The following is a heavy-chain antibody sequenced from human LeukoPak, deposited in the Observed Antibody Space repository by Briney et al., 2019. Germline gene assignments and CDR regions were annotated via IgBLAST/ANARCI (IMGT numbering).Heavy chain of an antibody. CDR3: ARARDHYYYYGMDV. CDR2: IYYSGST. CDR1: GGSISSSYYY. V-gene: IGHV4-61*05. J-gene: IGHJ6*02. Sequence: SETLSLTCTVSGGSISSSYYYWGWIRQPPGKGLEWIGYIYYSGSTNYNPSLKSRVTISVDTSKNQFSLKLSSVTAADTAVYYCARARDHYYYYGMDVWGQGTTVTVSS.